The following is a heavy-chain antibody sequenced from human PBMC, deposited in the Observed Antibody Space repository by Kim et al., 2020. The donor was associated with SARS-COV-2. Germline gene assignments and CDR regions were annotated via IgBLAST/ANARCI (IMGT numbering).Heavy chain of an antibody. J-gene: IGHJ4*02. Sequence: SYATAYAASVKGRFTISRDDSKNTAYLQMNSLKTEDTAVYYCTPSSQGFWGQGTLVTVSS. D-gene: IGHD2-2*01. V-gene: IGHV3-73*01. CDR3: TPSSQGF. CDR2: SYAT.